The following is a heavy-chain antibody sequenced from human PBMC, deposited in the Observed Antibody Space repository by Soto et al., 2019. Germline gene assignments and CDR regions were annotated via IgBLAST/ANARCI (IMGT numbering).Heavy chain of an antibody. J-gene: IGHJ6*02. Sequence: GGSLRLSCAASGFTVSSTYMTWVRQAPGKGLEWVSVIYGGLTTSYADSVKGRFTISRDNSKNTVFLQMNSLRGEDTAVYYCARDRIEAAGTPRFNYYYGMDAWGQGTTVTVSS. CDR3: ARDRIEAAGTPRFNYYYGMDA. D-gene: IGHD6-13*01. V-gene: IGHV3-53*01. CDR1: GFTVSSTY. CDR2: IYGGLTT.